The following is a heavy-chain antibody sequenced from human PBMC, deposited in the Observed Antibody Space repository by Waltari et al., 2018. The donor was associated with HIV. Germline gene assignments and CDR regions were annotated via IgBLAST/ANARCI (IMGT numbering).Heavy chain of an antibody. CDR1: GFLFGDSW. D-gene: IGHD1-26*01. CDR2: VKPDETEK. J-gene: IGHJ3*02. Sequence: EEQLVESGGGLVHPGGSLRLSCVASGFLFGDSWMSWVRQAPGKRLAWVANVKPDETEKYYEDSLRGRVTISRDNVKNSLYLQMNRVGAEDTAVYYCVRNSEKYPHAFDIWGHGTMVTVSS. V-gene: IGHV3-7*01. CDR3: VRNSEKYPHAFDI.